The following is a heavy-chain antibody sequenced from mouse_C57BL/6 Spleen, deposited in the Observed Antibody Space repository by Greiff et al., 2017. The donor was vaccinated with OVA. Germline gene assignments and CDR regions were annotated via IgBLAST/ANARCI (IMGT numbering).Heavy chain of an antibody. CDR2: IYPRSGNT. D-gene: IGHD1-1*01. CDR3: ARGGITTVVPYYFDY. Sequence: QVQLKESGAELARPGASVKLSCKASGYTFTSYGISWVKQRTGQGLEWIGEIYPRSGNTYYNEKFKGKATLTADKSSSTAYMELRSLTSEDSAVYFCARGGITTVVPYYFDYGGQGTTLTVSS. V-gene: IGHV1-81*01. CDR1: GYTFTSYG. J-gene: IGHJ2*01.